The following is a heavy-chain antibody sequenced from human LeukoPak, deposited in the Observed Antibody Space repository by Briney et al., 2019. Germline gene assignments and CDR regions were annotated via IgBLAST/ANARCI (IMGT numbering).Heavy chain of an antibody. D-gene: IGHD3-22*01. J-gene: IGHJ4*02. CDR3: ATLHYDSSGYPGAY. Sequence: GGSLRLSCAASGFTFSSYSMNWVRQAPGKGLEWVSYISSNSSTIYYADSVKGRFTISRDNAKNSLYLQMNSLRDEDTAVYYCATLHYDSSGYPGAYWGQGTLVTVSS. V-gene: IGHV3-48*02. CDR1: GFTFSSYS. CDR2: ISSNSSTI.